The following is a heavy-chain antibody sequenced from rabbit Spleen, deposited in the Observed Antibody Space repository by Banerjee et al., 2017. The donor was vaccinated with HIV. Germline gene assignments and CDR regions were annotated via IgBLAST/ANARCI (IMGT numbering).Heavy chain of an antibody. D-gene: IGHD8-1*01. CDR1: GFTLSSSYW. J-gene: IGHJ6*01. V-gene: IGHV1S45*01. Sequence: QEQLEESGGDLVKPGASLTLTCTASGFTLSSSYWIWWVRQAPGKGLEWIACISGGSSGSTGYASWVNGRFTISRTSSTTVTLQMTSLTAADTATYFCARDTGSSFSSYGMDLWGPGTLVTVS. CDR3: ARDTGSSFSSYGMDL. CDR2: ISGGSSGST.